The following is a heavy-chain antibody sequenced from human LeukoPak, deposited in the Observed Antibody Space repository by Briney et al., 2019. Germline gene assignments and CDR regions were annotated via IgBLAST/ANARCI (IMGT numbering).Heavy chain of an antibody. CDR2: ISYSGYT. CDR3: ARGRNDNGGMFFDS. V-gene: IGHV4-59*01. Sequence: PSETLSLTRTVSGVSIRSYYWNWLRQAPGKGLEWVGFISYSGYTSYSPSLKSRVAISVDTAKSQFSLRLNSMTAADTAIYYCARGRNDNGGMFFDSWAQGNLVTVSS. J-gene: IGHJ4*02. D-gene: IGHD4-23*01. CDR1: GVSIRSYY.